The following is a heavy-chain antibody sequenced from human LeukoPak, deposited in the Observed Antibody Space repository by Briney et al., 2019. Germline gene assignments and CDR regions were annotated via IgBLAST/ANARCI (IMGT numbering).Heavy chain of an antibody. CDR2: INHSGST. V-gene: IGHV4-34*01. Sequence: SETLSLTCAVYGGSFSGYYWSWIRQPPGKGLEWIGEINHSGSTDYNPSFKSRVTISVDTSKNQFSLKLSSVTAADTAVYYCAMNNWGLDYWGQGTLVTVSS. D-gene: IGHD7-27*01. J-gene: IGHJ4*02. CDR3: AMNNWGLDY. CDR1: GGSFSGYY.